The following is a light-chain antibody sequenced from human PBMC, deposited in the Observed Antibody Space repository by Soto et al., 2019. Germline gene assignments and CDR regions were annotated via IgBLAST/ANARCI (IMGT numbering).Light chain of an antibody. V-gene: IGLV4-69*01. CDR2: LNSDGRH. J-gene: IGLJ3*02. CDR3: QTWDTGIWV. Sequence: QPVLIQSPSASASLGASVKLTCTLSSGHINYAIAWYQQQPDKGPRYLMKLNSDGRHTKGDGIPDRFSGSSSGAERYLTISSLQSEDEADYYCQTWDTGIWVFGGGTQLTVL. CDR1: SGHINYA.